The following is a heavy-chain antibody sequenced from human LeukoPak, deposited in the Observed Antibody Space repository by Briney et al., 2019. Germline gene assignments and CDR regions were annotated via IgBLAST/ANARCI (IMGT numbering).Heavy chain of an antibody. CDR2: LYSGGTT. J-gene: IGHJ3*02. V-gene: IGHV3-53*01. CDR3: ARQVSGALDI. Sequence: GGSLRLSCAASGFSVSSKYMSWVRQAPGKGLEWVSVLYSGGTTYYADSVKGRFTISRDNSKNTLYLQMNNLRADDSAVYYRARQVSGALDIWGQGALVTVSS. CDR1: GFSVSSKY.